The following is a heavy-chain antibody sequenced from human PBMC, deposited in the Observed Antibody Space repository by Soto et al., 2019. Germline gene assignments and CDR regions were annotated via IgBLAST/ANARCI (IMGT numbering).Heavy chain of an antibody. CDR1: GGSISSSSYY. V-gene: IGHV4-39*01. CDR2: IYYSGST. Sequence: QLQLQESGPGLVKPSETLSLTCTVSGGSISSSSYYWGWIRQPPGKGLEWIGSIYYSGSTYYNPSLKSRVTISVDTSKNQFSLKLSSVTAADTAVYYCARPEYSSTNVFDYWGQGTLVTVSS. CDR3: ARPEYSSTNVFDY. J-gene: IGHJ4*02. D-gene: IGHD6-6*01.